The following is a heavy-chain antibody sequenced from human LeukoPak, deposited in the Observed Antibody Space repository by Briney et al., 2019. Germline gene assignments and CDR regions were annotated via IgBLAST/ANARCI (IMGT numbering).Heavy chain of an antibody. Sequence: SETLSLTCTVSGASISGSGYYLGWIRQPPGKGLEWIGNIYYTGSTYYNASLQSRVTISIDMSKNQFSLRLSSVTAADTAMYYCVKSGGYGLIDYWGQGTWSPSP. CDR3: VKSGGYGLIDY. CDR1: GASISGSGYY. V-gene: IGHV4-39*01. J-gene: IGHJ4*02. D-gene: IGHD6-19*01. CDR2: IYYTGST.